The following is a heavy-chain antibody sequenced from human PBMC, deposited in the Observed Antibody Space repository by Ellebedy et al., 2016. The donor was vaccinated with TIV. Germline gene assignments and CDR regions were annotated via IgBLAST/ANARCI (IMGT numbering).Heavy chain of an antibody. CDR1: GFTFSSHW. V-gene: IGHV3-74*01. J-gene: IGHJ4*02. D-gene: IGHD2-21*02. CDR3: ARGGGCGGGDCWAFDY. Sequence: PGGSLRLSCEASGFTFSSHWMHWVRQAPGQGLVWVSRINSDGSSTSYADSVKGRFTISRDNAKNTLYLQMNSLRAEDTAVYYCARGGGCGGGDCWAFDYWGQGTLVTVSS. CDR2: INSDGSST.